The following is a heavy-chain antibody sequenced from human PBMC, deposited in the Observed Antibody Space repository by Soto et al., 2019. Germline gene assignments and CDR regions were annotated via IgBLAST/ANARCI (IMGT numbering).Heavy chain of an antibody. CDR3: ARARSGVVVINFDY. J-gene: IGHJ4*02. CDR1: GYTFISYA. V-gene: IGHV1-3*01. D-gene: IGHD3-22*01. Sequence: ASVKVSCKASGYTFISYAIHWVRQAPGQRLEWMGWINAGNGNTKYSQKFQGRVTITADESASTAYMELSSLRSEDTAVYYCARARSGVVVINFDYWGQGTLVTVSS. CDR2: INAGNGNT.